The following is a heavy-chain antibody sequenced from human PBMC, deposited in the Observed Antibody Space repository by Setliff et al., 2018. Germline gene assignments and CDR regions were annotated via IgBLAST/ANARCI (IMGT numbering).Heavy chain of an antibody. Sequence: PSETLSLTCTVSSASRSINTYYWSWIRQPPGKGLDWVGNIYYSGTNYNPSLKSRVTISVDTSKHQISLKLNSVTAADTAVYYCAGGTIVAPGGYFHYMDVWGKGATVTVSS. CDR1: SASRSINTYY. J-gene: IGHJ6*03. CDR2: IYYSGT. D-gene: IGHD6-6*01. V-gene: IGHV4-59*01. CDR3: AGGTIVAPGGYFHYMDV.